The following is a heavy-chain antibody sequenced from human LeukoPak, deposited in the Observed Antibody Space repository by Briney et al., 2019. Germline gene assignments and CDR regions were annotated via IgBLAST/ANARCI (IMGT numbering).Heavy chain of an antibody. Sequence: GGSLRLSCAASGFTFSSYDMRWVRQAPGKGLEWVSSITTGGSTYYSDSVKGRFTISRDNSKNTLFLQMKSLRAQDAAVYYCAKGYSYGYDWRGQGTLGTVSS. V-gene: IGHV3-23*01. J-gene: IGHJ4*02. CDR3: AKGYSYGYDW. CDR2: ITTGGST. D-gene: IGHD5-18*01. CDR1: GFTFSSYD.